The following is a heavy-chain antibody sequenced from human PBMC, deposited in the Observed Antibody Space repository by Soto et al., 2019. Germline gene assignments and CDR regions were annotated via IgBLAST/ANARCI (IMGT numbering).Heavy chain of an antibody. D-gene: IGHD1-1*01. J-gene: IGHJ4*02. CDR3: AREYMSTTDLDF. CDR2: INPFDGRA. CDR1: GDAFPCYS. Sequence: VAGKVCCKASGDAFPCYSIPSMRQAPGQGLEWMGIINPFDGRADLAQRFQGRVTMTRDTSTSTVYMELSGLTFEDTAVYSCAREYMSTTDLDFWGQGILLTVSS. V-gene: IGHV1-46*01.